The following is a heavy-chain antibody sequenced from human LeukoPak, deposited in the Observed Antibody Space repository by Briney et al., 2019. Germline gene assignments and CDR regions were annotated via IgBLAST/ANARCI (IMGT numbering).Heavy chain of an antibody. CDR2: IYTSVNT. Sequence: ASETLSLTCTVSGSSVSRGSYYWSWIRQPAGKGLEWIGRIYTSVNTNYNPSLKSRVTVSVDTSKNHFSLTLSSVTAADTAVYYCARGGSGYYPFDSWGQGTLVTVSS. D-gene: IGHD3-22*01. V-gene: IGHV4-61*02. CDR3: ARGGSGYYPFDS. J-gene: IGHJ4*02. CDR1: GSSVSRGSYY.